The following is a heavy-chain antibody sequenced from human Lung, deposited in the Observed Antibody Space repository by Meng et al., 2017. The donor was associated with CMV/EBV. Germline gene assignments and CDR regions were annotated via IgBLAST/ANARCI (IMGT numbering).Heavy chain of an antibody. CDR1: GYTFTSYY. V-gene: IGHV4-38-2*02. CDR3: ARDLKSYCSSTSCYINWFDP. D-gene: IGHD2-2*02. J-gene: IGHJ5*02. Sequence: SCKASGYTFTSYYMHWVRQAPGQGLEWIGSIYYSGSTYYNPSLKSRVTISVDTSKNQFSLKLSSVTAADTAVYYCARDLKSYCSSTSCYINWFDPWGQGTLVTVSS. CDR2: IYYSGST.